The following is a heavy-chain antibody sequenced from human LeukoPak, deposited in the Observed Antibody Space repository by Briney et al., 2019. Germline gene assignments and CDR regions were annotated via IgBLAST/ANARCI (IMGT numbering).Heavy chain of an antibody. CDR1: GGSISSSSYY. Sequence: TSETLSLTCTVSGGSISSSSYYWGWIRQPPGKGLEWIGSIYYSGSTYYNPSLKSRVTISVDTSKNQFSLKLSPVTAADTAVYYCARQGGAHYYYYYMDVWGKGTTVTVSS. V-gene: IGHV4-39*01. CDR3: ARQGGAHYYYYYMDV. D-gene: IGHD2-21*01. CDR2: IYYSGST. J-gene: IGHJ6*03.